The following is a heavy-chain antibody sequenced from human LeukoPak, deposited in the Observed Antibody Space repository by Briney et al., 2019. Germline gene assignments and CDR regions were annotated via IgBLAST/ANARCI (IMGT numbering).Heavy chain of an antibody. V-gene: IGHV1-2*02. CDR1: GYTFTSYD. CDR2: INPNSGGT. J-gene: IGHJ5*02. Sequence: GASVKVSCKASGYTFTSYDINWVRQAPGQGLEWMGRINPNSGGTNYAQKFQGRVNMTTDTSMSTAYKELSRLTSDDTAVYYCARAGGRSWFDPWGQGTLVTVSS. CDR3: ARAGGRSWFDP.